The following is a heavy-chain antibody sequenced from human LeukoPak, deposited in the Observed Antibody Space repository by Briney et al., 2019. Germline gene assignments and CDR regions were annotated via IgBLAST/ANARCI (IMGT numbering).Heavy chain of an antibody. V-gene: IGHV1-3*01. J-gene: IGHJ4*02. CDR1: GYTFTNYA. D-gene: IGHD6-13*01. CDR3: ARAKISSSWYGVDY. Sequence: ASVKVSCKASGYTFTNYALHWVRQAPGQRLEWMGWISAANGNTKYSQKFQGRVTITRDTSISTAYMELSRLRSDDTAVYYCARAKISSSWYGVDYWGQGTLVTVSS. CDR2: ISAANGNT.